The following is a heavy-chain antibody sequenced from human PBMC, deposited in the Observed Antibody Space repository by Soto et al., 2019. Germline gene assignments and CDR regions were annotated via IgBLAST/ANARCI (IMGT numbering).Heavy chain of an antibody. D-gene: IGHD1-1*01. CDR3: ATTACAATWCSPSHNLDH. CDR1: GGTFVRHV. V-gene: IGHV1-69*09. J-gene: IGHJ4*02. Sequence: QVQLVQSGAEVKKPESSVKVSCKTSGGTFVRHVISWVRQAPGQGPEWMGKINPLSGIPNYAQKFQDRVTFTADTDSSTAYMELSSLRSDDTALYYCATTACAATWCSPSHNLDHWGQGTLVTVSS. CDR2: INPLSGIP.